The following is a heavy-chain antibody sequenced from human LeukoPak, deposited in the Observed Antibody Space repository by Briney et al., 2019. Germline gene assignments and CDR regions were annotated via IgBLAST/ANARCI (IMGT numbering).Heavy chain of an antibody. J-gene: IGHJ2*01. V-gene: IGHV4-59*01. CDR2: IYYSGST. D-gene: IGHD2-2*01. CDR3: VRHDYDTSWGLDWFFDL. Sequence: SETLSLTCTVSGGSISSYYWSWIRQPPGKGLEWIGYIYYSGSTNYNPSLKSRVTISVDTSKNQFSLKLSSVTAADTAVYYCVRHDYDTSWGLDWFFDLWGRGTLVIVSS. CDR1: GGSISSYY.